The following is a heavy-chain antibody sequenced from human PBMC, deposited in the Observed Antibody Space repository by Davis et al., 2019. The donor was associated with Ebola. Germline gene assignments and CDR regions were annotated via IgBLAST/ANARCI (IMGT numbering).Heavy chain of an antibody. CDR3: AFVGVNTKDDAEDI. Sequence: SETLSLTCTANGGPFSGYYWSWIRQPPGKGLEWIAEIDHSGTTNYNSSLKSRVTISVDKSKNQFSLKLESVTAADTAVYYCAFVGVNTKDDAEDIWGRGTTVIVSS. J-gene: IGHJ3*02. D-gene: IGHD1-26*01. CDR1: GGPFSGYY. CDR2: IDHSGTT. V-gene: IGHV4-34*01.